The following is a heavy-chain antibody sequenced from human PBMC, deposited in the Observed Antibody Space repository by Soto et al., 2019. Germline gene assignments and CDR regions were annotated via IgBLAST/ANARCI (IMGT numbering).Heavy chain of an antibody. D-gene: IGHD1-1*01. CDR3: VRDGTKTLRDWFDP. CDR1: VASISVFH. J-gene: IGHJ5*02. CDR2: IYATGTT. Sequence: PSETLSITCTFSVASISVFHWSWIRKSAGKGLEWIGRIYATGTTDYNPSLKSRVMMSVDTSKKQFSLKLRSVTAADTAVYYCVRDGTKTLRDWFDPWGQGISVTVSS. V-gene: IGHV4-4*07.